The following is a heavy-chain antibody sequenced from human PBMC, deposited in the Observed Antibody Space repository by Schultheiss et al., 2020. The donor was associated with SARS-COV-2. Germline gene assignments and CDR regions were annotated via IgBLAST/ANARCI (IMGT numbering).Heavy chain of an antibody. V-gene: IGHV4-59*01. J-gene: IGHJ6*02. D-gene: IGHD3-22*01. Sequence: SGTLSLTCTVSGGSISSYYWSWIRQPPGKGLEWIGYIYYSGSTNYNPSLKSRVTISVDTSKNQFSLKMSSVTAADTAVYYCARDRVGYYYDSSGYYSGYYYGMDVWGQGTTVTVSS. CDR1: GGSISSYY. CDR2: IYYSGST. CDR3: ARDRVGYYYDSSGYYSGYYYGMDV.